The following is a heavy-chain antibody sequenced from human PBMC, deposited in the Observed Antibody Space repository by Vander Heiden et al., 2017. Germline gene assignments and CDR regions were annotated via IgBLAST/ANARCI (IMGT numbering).Heavy chain of an antibody. Sequence: EVQLVQSGAEAKKPGESLEISCKASGYRFTNYWIGWVRQMPGKGLEWMGIIYPGDSDTRYSPSFQGQVTISADKSINTAYLRWSSLKASDTAMYYCARQLVEKTIITDNWFDPWGQGTLVTVSS. CDR2: IYPGDSDT. CDR1: GYRFTNYW. V-gene: IGHV5-51*01. D-gene: IGHD3-16*01. CDR3: ARQLVEKTIITDNWFDP. J-gene: IGHJ5*02.